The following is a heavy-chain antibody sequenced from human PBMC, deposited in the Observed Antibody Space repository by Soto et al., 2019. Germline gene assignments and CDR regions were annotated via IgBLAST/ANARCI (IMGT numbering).Heavy chain of an antibody. Sequence: EVQLVESGGGLVKPGGSLRLSCAASEFTFSSYTMNWVRQAPGKGLEWVSSISSISSYIYFADSVKGRFTISRDNAKNSLYLQMNSLRAEDTAVYYCARCAVAGLFYYYSMDVWGQGTTVTVSS. J-gene: IGHJ6*02. CDR2: ISSISSYI. CDR3: ARCAVAGLFYYYSMDV. V-gene: IGHV3-21*01. CDR1: EFTFSSYT. D-gene: IGHD6-19*01.